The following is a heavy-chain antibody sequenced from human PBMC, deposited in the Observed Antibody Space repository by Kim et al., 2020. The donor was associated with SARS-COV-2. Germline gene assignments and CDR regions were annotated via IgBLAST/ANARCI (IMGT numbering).Heavy chain of an antibody. V-gene: IGHV3-33*01. Sequence: YADSVTGRFTISRDNSKNTLYLQMNSRRAEDTAVYYCARTLVLSGYYGMDVWGQGTTVTVSS. J-gene: IGHJ6*02. CDR3: ARTLVLSGYYGMDV. D-gene: IGHD3-10*01.